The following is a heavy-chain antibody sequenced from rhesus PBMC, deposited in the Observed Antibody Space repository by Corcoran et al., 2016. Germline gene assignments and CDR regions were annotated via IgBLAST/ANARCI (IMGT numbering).Heavy chain of an antibody. V-gene: IGHV4-169*02. D-gene: IGHD2-39*01. CDR3: ASVVYASWYFDL. CDR1: GGSISSSY. J-gene: IGHJ2*01. CDR2: IYGSGSST. Sequence: QLQLQESGPGLVKPSETLSVTCAVSGGSISSSYWSWIRQAPGKGLEWIGDIYGSGSSTNYNPSLKSRVTLSVDTSKNQLSLKLSSATAADTAVYYCASVVYASWYFDLWGPGTPITISS.